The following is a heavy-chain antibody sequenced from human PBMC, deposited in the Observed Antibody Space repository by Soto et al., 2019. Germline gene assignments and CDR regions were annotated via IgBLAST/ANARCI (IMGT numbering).Heavy chain of an antibody. CDR1: GDSISTADYY. J-gene: IGHJ4*02. V-gene: IGHV4-30-4*01. D-gene: IGHD6-6*01. CDR2: IYYSGNT. CDR3: ARGIYSTSSFFDS. Sequence: LSLTCTVSGDSISTADYYWNWIRQPPGKGLEWIGYIYYSGNTYYIPSLKSRVTISVDTSKNQISLKLNSVTAADTAVYYCARGIYSTSSFFDSWGQGTLVTVSS.